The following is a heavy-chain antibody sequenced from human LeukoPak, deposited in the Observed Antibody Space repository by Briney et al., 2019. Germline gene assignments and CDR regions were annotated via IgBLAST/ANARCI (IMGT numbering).Heavy chain of an antibody. Sequence: GGSLRLSCAASGFTFSNYAMHWVRQAPGKGLEWVTVISYDGSYKYYADSVKGRFTISRDNSKNTVYLQMNSLRAEDTALYYCAKGFDYWGPGTLVTVSS. CDR1: GFTFSNYA. CDR2: ISYDGSYK. CDR3: AKGFDY. J-gene: IGHJ4*02. V-gene: IGHV3-30*04.